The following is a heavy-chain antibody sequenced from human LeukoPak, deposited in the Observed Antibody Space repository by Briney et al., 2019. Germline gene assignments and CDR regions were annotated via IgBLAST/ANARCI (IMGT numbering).Heavy chain of an antibody. Sequence: PGGSLRLSCAASGFTFSSYGMHWVRQAPGKGLEWVAFIRYDGSNKYYADSVKGRFTISRDNSKNTLYLQMNSLRAEDTAVYYCAKAPPTGPQGAFDIWGQGTMVTVSS. D-gene: IGHD1-14*01. J-gene: IGHJ3*02. CDR3: AKAPPTGPQGAFDI. CDR1: GFTFSSYG. CDR2: IRYDGSNK. V-gene: IGHV3-30*02.